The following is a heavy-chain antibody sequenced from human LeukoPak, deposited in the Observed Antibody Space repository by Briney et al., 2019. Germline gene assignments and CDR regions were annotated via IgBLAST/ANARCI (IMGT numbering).Heavy chain of an antibody. V-gene: IGHV3-23*01. D-gene: IGHD3-16*01. J-gene: IGHJ6*02. CDR2: ISGSNGNT. CDR3: ARGGGLDV. Sequence: SGGSLRLSCAASGFTFSNYAMTWVRQAPGKGLEWVSVISGSNGNTYYADSVKGRFTISRDNAKNSLYLQMSNLRAEDTAVYFCARGGGLDVWGQGATVTVSS. CDR1: GFTFSNYA.